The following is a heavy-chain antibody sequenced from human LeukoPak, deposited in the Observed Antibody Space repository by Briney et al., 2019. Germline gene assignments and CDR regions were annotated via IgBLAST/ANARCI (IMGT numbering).Heavy chain of an antibody. V-gene: IGHV3-30-3*01. CDR2: IAYDGSNK. D-gene: IGHD5-12*01. J-gene: IGHJ4*02. Sequence: GASLRLSWAASGCTFSSYAMHSARQAPGRGREWEPVIAYDGSNKYYADSEKGRFTISRDNSNNTLYLQMNSLRAEDTAVYYCARDIYSGLLAGYFDYWRQGTLVTVSS. CDR3: ARDIYSGLLAGYFDY. CDR1: GCTFSSYA.